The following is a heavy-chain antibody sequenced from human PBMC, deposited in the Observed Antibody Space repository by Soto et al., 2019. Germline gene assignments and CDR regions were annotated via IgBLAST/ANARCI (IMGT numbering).Heavy chain of an antibody. CDR3: ARDAVFCSSTSCPMDV. V-gene: IGHV4-4*02. Sequence: QVQLQESGPGLVKPSGTLSLTCAVSGGSISSSTWWSWVRQPPGKGLEWIGEIYHSGSTNYNPSLKGRVTITVDKSKNQFCLKLSSVTAADTAVYYCARDAVFCSSTSCPMDVWGQGTTVTVSS. CDR1: GGSISSSTW. D-gene: IGHD2-2*01. CDR2: IYHSGST. J-gene: IGHJ6*02.